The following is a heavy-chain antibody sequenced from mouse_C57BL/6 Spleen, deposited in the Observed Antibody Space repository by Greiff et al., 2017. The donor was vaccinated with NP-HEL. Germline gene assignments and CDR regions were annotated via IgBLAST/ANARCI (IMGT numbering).Heavy chain of an antibody. CDR3: AIPMVTTGYYFDY. Sequence: QVQLQQSGPELVKPGASVKISCKASGYAFSSSWMNWVKQRPGKGLEWIGRIYPGDGDTNYNGKFKGKATLTADKSSSTAYMQLSSLTSEDSAVYFCAIPMVTTGYYFDYWGQGTTLTVSS. V-gene: IGHV1-82*01. D-gene: IGHD2-2*01. CDR1: GYAFSSSW. J-gene: IGHJ2*01. CDR2: IYPGDGDT.